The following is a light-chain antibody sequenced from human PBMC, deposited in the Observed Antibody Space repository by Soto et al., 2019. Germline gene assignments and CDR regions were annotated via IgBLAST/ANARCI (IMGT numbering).Light chain of an antibody. J-gene: IGLJ2*01. CDR3: QVWDRSSDHVI. Sequence: SYDLTQPPSVSVAPGQPATIACGGDNIGSKSVHWYQQKPGQAPVLVVYDDTDRPSGIPERFSGSNSGIAATLIITRVEAGDEADYYCQVWDRSSDHVIFGGGTKVTV. CDR2: DDT. V-gene: IGLV3-21*02. CDR1: NIGSKS.